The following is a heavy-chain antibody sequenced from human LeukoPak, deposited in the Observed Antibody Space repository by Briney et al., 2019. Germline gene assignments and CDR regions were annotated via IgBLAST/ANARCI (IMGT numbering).Heavy chain of an antibody. D-gene: IGHD4-17*01. V-gene: IGHV1-2*02. CDR1: GYTFTSYY. J-gene: IGHJ4*02. CDR2: INPNSGGT. Sequence: EASVKVSCKASGYTFTSYYMHWVRQAPGQGLEWMGWINPNSGGTNYAQKFQGRVTMTRDTSISTAYMELSRLTSDDTAVYYCARGRNDYGDLDYWGQGTLVTVSS. CDR3: ARGRNDYGDLDY.